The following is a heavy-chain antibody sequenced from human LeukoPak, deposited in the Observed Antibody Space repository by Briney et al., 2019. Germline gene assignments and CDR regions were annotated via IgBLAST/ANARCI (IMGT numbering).Heavy chain of an antibody. J-gene: IGHJ4*02. Sequence: GGSLRLSCAASGFTVSSNYMSWVRQAPGKGLEWVAVISYDGSNKYYADSVKGRFTISRDNSKNTLYLQMNSLRAEDTAVYYCARGPGYGSGSYYFDYWGQGTLVTVSS. CDR2: ISYDGSNK. D-gene: IGHD3-10*01. V-gene: IGHV3-30-3*01. CDR1: GFTVSSNY. CDR3: ARGPGYGSGSYYFDY.